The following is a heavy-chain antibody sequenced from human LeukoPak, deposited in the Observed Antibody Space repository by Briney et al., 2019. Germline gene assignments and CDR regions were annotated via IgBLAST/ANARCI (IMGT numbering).Heavy chain of an antibody. V-gene: IGHV1-18*01. CDR2: INSSNTHT. Sequence: ASVRLSCNTSGYTFTSYGMSWVRQAPGQGLEYIGSINSSNTHTNYADRLQGRVTVTTDTATSTAYLELRSLRADDTAVYYCAIDGPRGYSQHWGQGTLFTVSS. J-gene: IGHJ1*01. CDR1: GYTFTSYG. D-gene: IGHD1-14*01. CDR3: AIDGPRGYSQH.